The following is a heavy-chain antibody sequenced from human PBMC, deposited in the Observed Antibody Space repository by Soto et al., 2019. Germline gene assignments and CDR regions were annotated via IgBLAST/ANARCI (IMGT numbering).Heavy chain of an antibody. J-gene: IGHJ3*02. CDR1: GFTFSSYA. CDR3: AKGFWRGYDILSGYYRGDAFDI. Sequence: EVQLLESGGGLVQPGGSLRLSCAASGFTFSSYAMSWVRQAPGKGLEWVSAISGSGGSTYYADSVKGRFTISRDNSKNTLYLQLISLRAEDTALYYCAKGFWRGYDILSGYYRGDAFDIWGQGTMVTVSS. CDR2: ISGSGGST. D-gene: IGHD3-9*01. V-gene: IGHV3-23*01.